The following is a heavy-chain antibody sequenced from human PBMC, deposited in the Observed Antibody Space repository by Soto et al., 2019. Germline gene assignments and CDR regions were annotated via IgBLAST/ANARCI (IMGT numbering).Heavy chain of an antibody. D-gene: IGHD1-26*01. CDR1: DYTFTSYG. CDR3: ARDRRVIVGATTTDY. Sequence: QVQLVQSRAEVKKPGASVKVSCKASDYTFTSYGISWVRQAPGQGREWMGWISPYNGNTRYAQKLQGRLTMTTDTSTSTAYMELRSLRSDDTAVYYCARDRRVIVGATTTDYWGQGTLVTVSS. CDR2: ISPYNGNT. V-gene: IGHV1-18*01. J-gene: IGHJ4*02.